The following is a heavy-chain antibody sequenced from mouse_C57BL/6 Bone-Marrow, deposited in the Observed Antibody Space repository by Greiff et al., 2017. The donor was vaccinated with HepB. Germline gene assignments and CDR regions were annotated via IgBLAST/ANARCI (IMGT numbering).Heavy chain of an antibody. Sequence: DVKLVESGGDLVKPGGSLKLSCAASGFTFSSYGMSWVRQTPDKRLEWVATISSGGSYTYYPDSVKGRFTISRDNTKNTLYLQMSSLKSEDTAMYYCARGTTVVASRGQGTSVTVSS. V-gene: IGHV5-6*02. J-gene: IGHJ4*01. D-gene: IGHD1-1*01. CDR3: ARGTTVVAS. CDR2: ISSGGSYT. CDR1: GFTFSSYG.